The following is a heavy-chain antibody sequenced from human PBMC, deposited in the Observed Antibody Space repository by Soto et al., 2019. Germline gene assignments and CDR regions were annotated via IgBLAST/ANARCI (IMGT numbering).Heavy chain of an antibody. CDR1: GFTFSSYS. CDR2: ISSSSSYI. D-gene: IGHD2-15*01. V-gene: IGHV3-21*01. J-gene: IGHJ6*02. CDR3: AGKSVATHGMDV. Sequence: EVQLVESGGGLVKPGGSLRLSCAASGFTFSSYSMNWVRQAPGKGLEWVSSISSSSSYIYYADSVKGRFTISRDNAKNSLYLQMNSLRAEDTAVYYCAGKSVATHGMDVWGQGTTVTVSS.